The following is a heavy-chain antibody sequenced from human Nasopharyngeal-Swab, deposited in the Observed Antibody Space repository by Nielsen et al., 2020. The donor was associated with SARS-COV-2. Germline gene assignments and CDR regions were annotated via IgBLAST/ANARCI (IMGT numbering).Heavy chain of an antibody. Sequence: SQTLSLTCAISGDSVSSISAAWNWIRQSPSRGLEWLGRTYYRSKWYNDYAVSVKSRITINPDTSKNQFSLHLNSVTPKDTAVYYCARARGAYGDYYYYYYTDVWGKGTTVTVSS. V-gene: IGHV6-1*01. D-gene: IGHD4-17*01. CDR3: ARARGAYGDYYYYYYTDV. J-gene: IGHJ6*03. CDR2: TYYRSKWYN. CDR1: GDSVSSISAA.